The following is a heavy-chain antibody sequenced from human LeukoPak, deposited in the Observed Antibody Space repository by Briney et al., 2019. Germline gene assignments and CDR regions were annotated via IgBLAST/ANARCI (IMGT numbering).Heavy chain of an antibody. D-gene: IGHD3-10*01. CDR2: MYTSGSS. CDR1: GGSISGSSYY. J-gene: IGHJ3*02. V-gene: IGHV4-61*02. CDR3: ARGVWFGSAFDI. Sequence: SETLSLTCTVSGGSISGSSYYWHWIRQPAGKGLEWIGRMYTSGSSNYNPSLKSRVTISVDTSKNQFSLKLSFVTAADTAVYYCARGVWFGSAFDIWGQGTMVTVSS.